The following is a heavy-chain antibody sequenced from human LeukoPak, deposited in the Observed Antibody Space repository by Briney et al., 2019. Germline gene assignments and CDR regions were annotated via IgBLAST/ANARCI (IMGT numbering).Heavy chain of an antibody. Sequence: ASVKVSCKASGYTFTGYYMHWVRQAPGQGLEWMGWINPNSGGTNYAQKFQGRVTMTRDTSISTAYMELSRLRSDDTAVYHCARGTAHCTNGVCYTGWSFDYWGQGTLVTVSS. J-gene: IGHJ4*02. CDR2: INPNSGGT. CDR1: GYTFTGYY. D-gene: IGHD2-8*01. V-gene: IGHV1-2*02. CDR3: ARGTAHCTNGVCYTGWSFDY.